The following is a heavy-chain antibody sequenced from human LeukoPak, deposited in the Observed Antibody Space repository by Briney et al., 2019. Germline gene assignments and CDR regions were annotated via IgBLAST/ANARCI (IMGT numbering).Heavy chain of an antibody. J-gene: IGHJ4*02. CDR3: ATLPSWSVNGDY. Sequence: ASVKVSCKVSGYTLTELSMHWVRQAPGKGLEWMGGFDPEDGETIYAQKFQGRVTMTEDTSTETAYVELSSLRSEDTAVYYCATLPSWSVNGDYWGQGTLVTVSS. D-gene: IGHD4-17*01. CDR2: FDPEDGET. V-gene: IGHV1-24*01. CDR1: GYTLTELS.